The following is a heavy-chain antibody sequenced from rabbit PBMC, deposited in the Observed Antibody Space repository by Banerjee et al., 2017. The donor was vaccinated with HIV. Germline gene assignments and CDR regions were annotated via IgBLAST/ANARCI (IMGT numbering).Heavy chain of an antibody. D-gene: IGHD4-1*01. CDR3: ARDLAGVIGWNFDL. Sequence: QSLEESGGDLVTPGGSLTLTCTASGFSFSSGYDMCWVRQTPGKGLEWIACIYVGSSGSTYYANWAKGRFTISKTSSTTVTLQMTSLTAADTATYFCARDLAGVIGWNFDLWGQGTLAPS. CDR1: GFSFSSGYD. CDR2: IYVGSSGST. V-gene: IGHV1S40*01. J-gene: IGHJ4*01.